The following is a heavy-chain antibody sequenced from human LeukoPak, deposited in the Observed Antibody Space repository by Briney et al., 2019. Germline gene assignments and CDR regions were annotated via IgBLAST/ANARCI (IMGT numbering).Heavy chain of an antibody. CDR2: INHSGST. V-gene: IGHV4-34*01. Sequence: PSETLSLTCAVYGGSFSGYYWSWIRQPPGKGLEWIGEINHSGSTNYNPSLKSRVTISVDTSKNQFSLKLSSVTAADTAVYYCARIGSYCSSTSCYDYWGQGTLVTVSS. CDR3: ARIGSYCSSTSCYDY. D-gene: IGHD2-2*01. J-gene: IGHJ4*02. CDR1: GGSFSGYY.